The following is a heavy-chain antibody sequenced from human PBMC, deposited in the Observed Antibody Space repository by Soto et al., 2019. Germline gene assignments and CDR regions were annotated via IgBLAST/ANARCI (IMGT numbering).Heavy chain of an antibody. J-gene: IGHJ4*02. Sequence: PSETLSLTCTVSGGSISSYYWSWIRQPPGKGLEWIGYIYYSGSTNYNPSLKSRVTISVDTSKNQFSLKLCSVTAADTAVYYCARDVGATVGYFDYWGQGTLVTVSS. CDR2: IYYSGST. CDR3: ARDVGATVGYFDY. CDR1: GGSISSYY. D-gene: IGHD1-26*01. V-gene: IGHV4-59*01.